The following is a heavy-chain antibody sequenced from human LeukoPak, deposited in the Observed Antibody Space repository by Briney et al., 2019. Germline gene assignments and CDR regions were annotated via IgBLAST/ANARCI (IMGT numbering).Heavy chain of an antibody. J-gene: IGHJ3*02. CDR2: ISGSGGST. D-gene: IGHD3-22*01. CDR3: AKDQRNYYDSSGRLDAFDI. V-gene: IGHV3-23*01. CDR1: GFTFSSYA. Sequence: GGSLRLSCAASGFTFSSYAMSWVRQAPGKGLEWVSAISGSGGSTYYADSVKGRFTISRDNSKNTLYLQMNSLRAEDTAVYYCAKDQRNYYDSSGRLDAFDIWGQGTMVTVSS.